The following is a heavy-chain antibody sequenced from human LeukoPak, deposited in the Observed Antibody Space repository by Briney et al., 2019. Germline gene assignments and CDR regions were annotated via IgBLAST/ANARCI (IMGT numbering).Heavy chain of an antibody. CDR3: AKDRVNSIAARPASWFDP. D-gene: IGHD6-6*01. Sequence: PGGSLRLSCAASGFTFSSYGMHWVRQAPGKGLEWVAFIRYDGSNKYYADSVKGRFTISRDNSKNTLYLQMISLRAEDTAVYYCAKDRVNSIAARPASWFDPWGQGTLVTVSS. CDR2: IRYDGSNK. V-gene: IGHV3-30*02. CDR1: GFTFSSYG. J-gene: IGHJ5*02.